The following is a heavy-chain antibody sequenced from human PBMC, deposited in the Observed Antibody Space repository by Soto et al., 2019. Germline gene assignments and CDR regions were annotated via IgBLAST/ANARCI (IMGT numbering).Heavy chain of an antibody. J-gene: IGHJ4*02. CDR2: VIPIFGTA. Sequence: QVQLVQSGAEVKKPGSSVKVSCKASGGTFSSYAISWVRQAPGQGLEWMGGVIPIFGTANYAQKFQGRVTITADESTSTAYRELSSLRSEDTAVYYCARDGYYYDSSGYYYYFDYWGQGTLVTVSS. CDR1: GGTFSSYA. V-gene: IGHV1-69*12. D-gene: IGHD3-22*01. CDR3: ARDGYYYDSSGYYYYFDY.